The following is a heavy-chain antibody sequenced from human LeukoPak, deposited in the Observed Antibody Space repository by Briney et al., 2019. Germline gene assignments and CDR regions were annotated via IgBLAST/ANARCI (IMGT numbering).Heavy chain of an antibody. CDR3: ARVYVHAIIDI. CDR2: ISAYNGNT. Sequence: ASVKVSSKASGYTFTSYGISWVRQAPGQGLEWMGWISAYNGNTNYAQKLQGRVTMTTDTSTSTAYMELRSLRSDDTAMYYCARVYVHAIIDIWGQGTMVTVSS. V-gene: IGHV1-18*01. D-gene: IGHD3-16*01. CDR1: GYTFTSYG. J-gene: IGHJ4*02.